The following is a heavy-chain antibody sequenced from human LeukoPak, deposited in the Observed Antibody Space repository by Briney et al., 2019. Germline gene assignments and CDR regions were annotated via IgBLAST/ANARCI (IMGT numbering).Heavy chain of an antibody. J-gene: IGHJ4*02. V-gene: IGHV4-59*01. D-gene: IGHD5-24*01. CDR1: GGSIGSYY. Sequence: PSETLSLTCTVSGGSIGSYYWSWIRQPPGKGLEWIGYIYNSGNTNYSPSLKSRVSISVDTPKNQFSLKLSSVTAADTAVYYCARPSRDGYRYTFDYWGQGSLVTVSS. CDR2: IYNSGNT. CDR3: ARPSRDGYRYTFDY.